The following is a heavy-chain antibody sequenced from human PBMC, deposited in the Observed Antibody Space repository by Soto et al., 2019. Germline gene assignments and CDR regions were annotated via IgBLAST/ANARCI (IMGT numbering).Heavy chain of an antibody. CDR1: GFTVSSNY. D-gene: IGHD6-6*01. V-gene: IGHV3-53*01. CDR3: AGEIGLDSSSSGWYFDL. CDR2: IYSGGST. J-gene: IGHJ2*01. Sequence: EVQLVESGGGLIQPGGSLRLSCAASGFTVSSNYMSWVRQAPGKGLEWVSVIYSGGSTYYADSVKGRFTISRDNSKNTLYLQMNSLRAEDTAVYYCAGEIGLDSSSSGWYFDLWGRGTLVTVSS.